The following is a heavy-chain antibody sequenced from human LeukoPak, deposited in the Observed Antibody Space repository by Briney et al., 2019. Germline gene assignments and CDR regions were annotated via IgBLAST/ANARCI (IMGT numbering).Heavy chain of an antibody. V-gene: IGHV4-59*08. CDR3: ARVPSYYDILTGYYLGAFDI. Sequence: SETLSLTCTVFGGSISSYYWSWIRQSPGKGLEWIGYIFYSGSTNYNPSLKSRVTISVDTSKNQFSLKLSSVTAADTAVYYCARVPSYYDILTGYYLGAFDIWGQGTMVTVSS. CDR2: IFYSGST. D-gene: IGHD3-9*01. J-gene: IGHJ3*02. CDR1: GGSISSYY.